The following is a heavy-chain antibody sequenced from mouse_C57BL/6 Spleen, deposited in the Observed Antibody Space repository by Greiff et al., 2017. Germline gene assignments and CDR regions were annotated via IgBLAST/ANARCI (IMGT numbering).Heavy chain of an antibody. D-gene: IGHD2-3*01. V-gene: IGHV1-15*01. CDR3: TRCGYYVDYAMDY. CDR2: IDPETGGT. J-gene: IGHJ4*01. CDR1: GYTFTDYE. Sequence: VKLMESGAELVRPGASVTLSCKASGYTFTDYEMHWVKPTPVHGLEWIGAIDPETGGTAYNQKFKGKAILTADKSSSTAYMELRSLTSEDSAVYYCTRCGYYVDYAMDYWGQGTSVTVSS.